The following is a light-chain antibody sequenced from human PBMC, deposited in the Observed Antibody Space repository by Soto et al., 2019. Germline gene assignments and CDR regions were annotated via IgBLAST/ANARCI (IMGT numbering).Light chain of an antibody. CDR2: DAS. Sequence: EIVLTQSPATLSLSPGERATLSCRASQSVSSYLAWYQQKPGQAPRLLIYDASNRATGIPARFSGSGSGTDVTLTISSLEPEDFAVYYCQQRSNWPPAITFGQGTRLEMK. J-gene: IGKJ5*01. CDR1: QSVSSY. V-gene: IGKV3-11*01. CDR3: QQRSNWPPAIT.